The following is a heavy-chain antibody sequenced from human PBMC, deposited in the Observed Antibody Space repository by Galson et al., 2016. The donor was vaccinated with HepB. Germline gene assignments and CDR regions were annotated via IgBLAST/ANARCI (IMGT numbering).Heavy chain of an antibody. J-gene: IGHJ4*02. D-gene: IGHD3-3*02. V-gene: IGHV4-39*07. CDR3: ARDPRIELVPNS. Sequence: ATLSLTCSVSGGSISSSRYYWGWIRQPPGKGLEWIGSIFHSGTTYYSPSLRGRVTMSLDRSKNQFSLNLISVTAADTAIYFCARDPRIELVPNSWGQGTLVTVSS. CDR2: IFHSGTT. CDR1: GGSISSSRYY.